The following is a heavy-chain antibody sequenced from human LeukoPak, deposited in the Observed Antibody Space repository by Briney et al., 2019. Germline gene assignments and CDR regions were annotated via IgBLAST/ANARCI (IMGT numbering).Heavy chain of an antibody. D-gene: IGHD1-1*01. CDR2: ISYDGSNK. CDR3: ATYHKLESLLFDY. V-gene: IGHV3-30*03. CDR1: GFAFSNLA. J-gene: IGHJ4*02. Sequence: GGSLRLSCAASGFAFSNLAMGWVRQAPGKGLEWVAVISYDGSNKYYADSVKGRFTISRDNSKNTLYLQMNSLRAEDTAVYYCATYHKLESLLFDYWGQGTLVTVSS.